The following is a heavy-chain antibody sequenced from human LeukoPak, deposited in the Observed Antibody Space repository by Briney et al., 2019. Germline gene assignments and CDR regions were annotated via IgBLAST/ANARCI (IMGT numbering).Heavy chain of an antibody. V-gene: IGHV3-74*01. CDR1: GFTFSSYW. D-gene: IGHD3-3*01. CDR2: IASDGSST. Sequence: PGGSLRLSCAASGFTFSSYWMNWVRQAPGKGLVWVSRIASDGSSTTYADSVKGRFTISRDNAKKSLYLEMSSLRAEDTAVYYCARDGSFWSGFHAFDLWGQGTVVTVSS. CDR3: ARDGSFWSGFHAFDL. J-gene: IGHJ3*01.